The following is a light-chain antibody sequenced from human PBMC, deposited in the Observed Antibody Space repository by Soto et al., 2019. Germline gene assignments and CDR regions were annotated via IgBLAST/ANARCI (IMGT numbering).Light chain of an antibody. Sequence: EVVLTQSPATLSWSPGERATLSCRASQSVISYLAWYQQKPGQAPRLLIYDASNRATGIPARFSGSKSAKDFTLAISSLEPEDFAVYYCQQRSNWPPSLTFDGGTKVEIK. V-gene: IGKV3-11*01. CDR2: DAS. CDR3: QQRSNWPPSLT. CDR1: QSVISY. J-gene: IGKJ4*01.